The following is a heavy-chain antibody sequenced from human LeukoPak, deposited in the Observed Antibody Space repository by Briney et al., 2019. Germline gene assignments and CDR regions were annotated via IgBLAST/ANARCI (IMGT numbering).Heavy chain of an antibody. CDR3: ARLDRADYSTSPVPYYNYYMNA. V-gene: IGHV1-46*01. D-gene: IGHD6-13*01. J-gene: IGHJ6*03. CDR2: INPSGGST. Sequence: GASVKVSCKASGYTFTSYYMHWVRQAPGQGLEWMGIINPSGGSTSYAQKFQGRVTMTRDTSTSTVYMELSSLRSEDTAVYYCARLDRADYSTSPVPYYNYYMNAWDKGTTVIVSS. CDR1: GYTFTSYY.